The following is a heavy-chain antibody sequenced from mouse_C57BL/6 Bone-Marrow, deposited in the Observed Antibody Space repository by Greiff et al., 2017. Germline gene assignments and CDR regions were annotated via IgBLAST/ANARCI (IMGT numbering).Heavy chain of an antibody. CDR1: GFTFSDYG. J-gene: IGHJ4*01. CDR3: AMVLYYYAMGY. V-gene: IGHV5-17*01. CDR2: ISSGSSTI. Sequence: EVKLVESGGGLVKPGGSLKLSCAASGFTFSDYGMHWVRQAPEKGLEWVAYISSGSSTIYYADTVKGRFTISRDNAKNTLFLQMTSLRSEDTAMYYCAMVLYYYAMGYWGQGTSVTVSS. D-gene: IGHD2-2*01.